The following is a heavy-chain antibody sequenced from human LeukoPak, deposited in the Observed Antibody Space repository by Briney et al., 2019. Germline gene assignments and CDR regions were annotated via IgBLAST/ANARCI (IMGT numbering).Heavy chain of an antibody. CDR3: ASGSKVVAATRWVNWFDP. CDR1: GGSFSGYY. CDR2: INHSGST. Sequence: PSETLSLTCAVYGGSFSGYYWSWIRQPPGKGLEWIGEINHSGSTNYNPSLKSRVTISVDTSKNQFSLKLSSVTAADTAVYYCASGSKVVAATRWVNWFDPWGQGTLVTVSP. D-gene: IGHD2-15*01. J-gene: IGHJ5*02. V-gene: IGHV4-34*01.